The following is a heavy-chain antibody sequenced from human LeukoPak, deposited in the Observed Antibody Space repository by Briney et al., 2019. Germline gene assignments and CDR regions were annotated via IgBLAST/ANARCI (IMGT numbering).Heavy chain of an antibody. J-gene: IGHJ4*02. V-gene: IGHV3-48*01. D-gene: IGHD3-9*01. CDR2: ISTTSSTI. CDR3: ARVDPFDY. CDR1: GFTFSTYS. Sequence: GGSLRLSCAASGFTFSTYSMNWVRQAPGKGLEWVSFISTTSSTIYYADSVKGRFSISRDNAKNSLYLQMTSLIAEDTAIYYCARVDPFDYWGQGTLVIVSS.